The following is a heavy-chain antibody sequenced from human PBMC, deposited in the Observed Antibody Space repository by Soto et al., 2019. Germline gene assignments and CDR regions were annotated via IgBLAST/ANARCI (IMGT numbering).Heavy chain of an antibody. CDR2: VYYNENT. D-gene: IGHD3-10*01. Sequence: PSETLSLTCSFSCGSIISFTYYWGWIRQPPGKGLEWIGTVYYNENTYYNPSLKSRVTITVDTAKNQFSLNLRSVTAADTAMYFCARRERYYGSPGWFDPWGPGTLVTVS. CDR1: CGSIISFTYY. J-gene: IGHJ5*02. V-gene: IGHV4-39*01. CDR3: ARRERYYGSPGWFDP.